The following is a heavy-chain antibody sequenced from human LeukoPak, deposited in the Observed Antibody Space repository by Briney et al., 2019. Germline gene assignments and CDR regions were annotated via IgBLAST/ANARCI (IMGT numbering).Heavy chain of an antibody. D-gene: IGHD6-13*01. J-gene: IGHJ4*02. V-gene: IGHV1-18*04. CDR2: ISAYNGNT. CDR1: GYTFTSYG. Sequence: ASVKVSCKASGYTFTSYGISWVRQAPGQGLEWMGWISAYNGNTNYAQKLQGRVTMTTDTSTSTAYMELRSLRSDDTAVYYCARADGSIWYSGYFDYWGQGTPVTVSS. CDR3: ARADGSIWYSGYFDY.